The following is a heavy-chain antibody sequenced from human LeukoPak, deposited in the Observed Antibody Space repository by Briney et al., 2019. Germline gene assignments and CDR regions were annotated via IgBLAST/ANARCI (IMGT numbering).Heavy chain of an antibody. D-gene: IGHD3-3*01. CDR1: GGSISSSPYY. V-gene: IGHV4-61*01. CDR2: IYYSGST. CDR3: ARAYLGYDFWSGYYYFDY. J-gene: IGHJ4*02. Sequence: SETLSLTCTVSGGSISSSPYYWSWIRQPPGKGLEWIGYIYYSGSTNYSPSLKSRVTISVDTSKNQFSLKLGSVTAADTAVYYCARAYLGYDFWSGYYYFDYWGQGTLVTVSS.